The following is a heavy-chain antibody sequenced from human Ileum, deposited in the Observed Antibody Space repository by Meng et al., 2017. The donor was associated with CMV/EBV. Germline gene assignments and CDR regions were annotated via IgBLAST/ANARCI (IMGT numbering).Heavy chain of an antibody. J-gene: IGHJ4*02. CDR1: GYVFANDL. Sequence: QVHMVQCGAGVRKPGASIKVPCKTSGYVFANDLISWVRQAPGQGLGCMGWVNPNNGDTKYAEKFQGRVAMTTDTSTSTAYMELRSLTSDHTAVYYCARHGYYSTGWSFWGQGTLVTVSS. V-gene: IGHV1-18*04. D-gene: IGHD6-19*01. CDR3: ARHGYYSTGWSF. CDR2: VNPNNGDT.